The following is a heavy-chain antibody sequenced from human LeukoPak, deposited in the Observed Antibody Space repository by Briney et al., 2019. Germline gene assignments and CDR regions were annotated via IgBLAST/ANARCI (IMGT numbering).Heavy chain of an antibody. V-gene: IGHV4-59*01. Sequence: PSETLSLTCTVSGGSISSYYWSWIRQPPGKGLEWIGYIYYSGSTNYNPSLKSRVTISVDTSKNRFSLKLSSVTAADTAVYYCARELVATGVYFDYWGQGTLVTVSS. D-gene: IGHD5-12*01. CDR3: ARELVATGVYFDY. J-gene: IGHJ4*02. CDR1: GGSISSYY. CDR2: IYYSGST.